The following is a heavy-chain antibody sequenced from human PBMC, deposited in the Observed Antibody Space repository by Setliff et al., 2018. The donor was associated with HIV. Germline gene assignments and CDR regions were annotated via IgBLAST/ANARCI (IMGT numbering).Heavy chain of an antibody. CDR2: ISSTGTYI. D-gene: IGHD3-10*01. CDR3: ARILSSRGIIEAYYYAMDV. J-gene: IGHJ6*02. V-gene: IGHV3-21*01. CDR1: GFNFSSHT. Sequence: GGSLRLSCAASGFNFSSHTMNWIRQAPGKGLEWVSSISSTGTYIYYADSMKGRFTISRDNAKNSLYLQMNSLRADDTAVYYCARILSSRGIIEAYYYAMDVWGQGTTVTVSS.